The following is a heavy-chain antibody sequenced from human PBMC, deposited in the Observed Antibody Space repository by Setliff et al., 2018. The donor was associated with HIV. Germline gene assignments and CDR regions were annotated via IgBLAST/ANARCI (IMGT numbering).Heavy chain of an antibody. D-gene: IGHD1-26*01. J-gene: IGHJ5*02. CDR1: GFTFSTYA. CDR3: AKDLGRVDWFDP. Sequence: GGSLRLSCAVSGFTFSTYAMSWVRQAPGKGLEWVSTISAGGGSTYYADSVKGRFTISRDNSKNTLYLQLNSLRAEDTAVYYCAKDLGRVDWFDPWGQGTLVTVSS. V-gene: IGHV3-23*01. CDR2: ISAGGGST.